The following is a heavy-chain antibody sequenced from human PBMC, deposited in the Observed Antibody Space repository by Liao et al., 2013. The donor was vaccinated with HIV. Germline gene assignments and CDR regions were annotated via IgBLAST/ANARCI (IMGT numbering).Heavy chain of an antibody. CDR3: ARARSDYDFWSAYSNWFDP. CDR1: GGSFSTYY. Sequence: QVQLQQWGAGLLKPSETLSLTCAVYGGSFSTYYWSWIRQPPGKGLEWIGEINHSGSTNYNPSLKSRVTISVDTSKNQFSLKLSSVTAADTAVYYCARARSDYDFWSAYSNWFDPGAREPWSPSPQ. J-gene: IGHJ5*02. V-gene: IGHV4-34*01. D-gene: IGHD3-3*01. CDR2: INHSGST.